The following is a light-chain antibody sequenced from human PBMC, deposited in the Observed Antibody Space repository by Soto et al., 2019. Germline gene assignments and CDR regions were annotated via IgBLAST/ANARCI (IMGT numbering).Light chain of an antibody. V-gene: IGKV1-5*03. J-gene: IGKJ1*01. CDR3: QHYTSYSEA. CDR2: KAS. Sequence: IHMTQSPSTLSGSVLDRVTITFLASQTISSWLAWYQQKPGKAPKLLIYKASTLKSGVPSRFSGSGSGTEFTLTISSLQPDDFATYYCQHYTSYSEAFGQGTKVDIK. CDR1: QTISSW.